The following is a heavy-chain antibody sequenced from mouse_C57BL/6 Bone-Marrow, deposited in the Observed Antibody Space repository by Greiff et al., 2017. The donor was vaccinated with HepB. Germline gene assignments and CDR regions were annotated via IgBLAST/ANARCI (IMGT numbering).Heavy chain of an antibody. V-gene: IGHV1-85*01. D-gene: IGHD1-1*01. Sequence: VKLMESGPELVKPGASVKLSCKASGYTFTSYDINWVKQRPGQGLEWIGWIYPRDGSTKYNEKFKGKATLTVDTSSSTAYMELHSLTSEDSAVYFCARRVTTVVATDYYAMDYWGQGTSVTVSS. J-gene: IGHJ4*01. CDR1: GYTFTSYD. CDR2: IYPRDGST. CDR3: ARRVTTVVATDYYAMDY.